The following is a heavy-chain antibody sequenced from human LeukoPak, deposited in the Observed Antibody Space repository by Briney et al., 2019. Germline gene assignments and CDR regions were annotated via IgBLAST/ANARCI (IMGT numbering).Heavy chain of an antibody. V-gene: IGHV1-18*01. D-gene: IGHD2-2*01. CDR2: ISAYNGNT. Sequence: ASVKVSCKASGYTFTSYGISWVRQAPGQGLEWMGWISAYNGNTNYAQKLQGRVTMTTDTSTSTAYMELRSLRSDDTAVYYCATSGAYCSSTSCSHIALDYWGQGTLVTVSS. J-gene: IGHJ4*02. CDR1: GYTFTSYG. CDR3: ATSGAYCSSTSCSHIALDY.